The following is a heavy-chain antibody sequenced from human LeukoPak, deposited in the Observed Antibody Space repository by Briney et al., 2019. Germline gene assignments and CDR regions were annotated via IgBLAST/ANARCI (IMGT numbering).Heavy chain of an antibody. V-gene: IGHV4-59*08. Sequence: SETLSLTCTVSGGSISSYYWSWIRQPPGKGLEWIGYIYYGGSTNYNPSLKSRVTISVDTSKNQFSLKLSSVTAADTAVYYCARQTSGWSFDYWGQGTLVTVSS. CDR2: IYYGGST. D-gene: IGHD6-19*01. J-gene: IGHJ4*02. CDR3: ARQTSGWSFDY. CDR1: GGSISSYY.